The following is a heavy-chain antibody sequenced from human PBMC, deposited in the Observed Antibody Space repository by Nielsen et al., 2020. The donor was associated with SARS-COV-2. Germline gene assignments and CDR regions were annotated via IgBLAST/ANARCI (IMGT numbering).Heavy chain of an antibody. CDR3: ATFWAHYDILTGYDSYYGYFDY. V-gene: IGHV1-24*01. J-gene: IGHJ4*02. CDR2: FDPEDGET. D-gene: IGHD3-9*01. Sequence: WVRQAPGQGLEWMGGFDPEDGETIYAQKFQGRVTMTEDTSTDTAYMELSSLRSEDTAVYYCATFWAHYDILTGYDSYYGYFDYWGQGTLVTVSS.